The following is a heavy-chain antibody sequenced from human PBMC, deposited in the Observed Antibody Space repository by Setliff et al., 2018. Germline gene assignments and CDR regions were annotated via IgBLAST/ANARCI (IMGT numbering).Heavy chain of an antibody. V-gene: IGHV3-20*04. D-gene: IGHD2-15*01. CDR1: GFTFRSYG. J-gene: IGHJ4*02. CDR2: INRSGTST. CDR3: ARTCSGSGCYAGLES. Sequence: GGSLRLSCEASGFTFRSYGMSWVRQVPGKGLEWVSGINRSGTSTSYADSVKGRFTISRDNAKNTLYLQMNSLRPEDTAVYYCARTCSGSGCYAGLESWGQGTPVTVSS.